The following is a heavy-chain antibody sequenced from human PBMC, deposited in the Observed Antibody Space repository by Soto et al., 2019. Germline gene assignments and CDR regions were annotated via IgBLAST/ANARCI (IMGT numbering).Heavy chain of an antibody. CDR2: ISGSGGST. CDR1: GFTFSSYA. Sequence: PGGSLRLSCAASGFTFSSYAMSWVRQAPGKGLEWVSAISGSGGSTYYADSVKGRFTISRDNSKNTLYLQMNSLRAEDTAVYYCAKLHVRSGILTGYLAYFDYWGQGTLVTVSS. D-gene: IGHD3-9*01. V-gene: IGHV3-23*01. J-gene: IGHJ4*02. CDR3: AKLHVRSGILTGYLAYFDY.